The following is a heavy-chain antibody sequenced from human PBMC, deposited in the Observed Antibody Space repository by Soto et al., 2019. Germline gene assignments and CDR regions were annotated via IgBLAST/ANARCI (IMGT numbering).Heavy chain of an antibody. Sequence: SETLSLTCTVSGGSISSGGYYWSWIRQHPGKGLEWIGYIYYSGSTYYNPSLKSRVTISVDTSKNQFSLKLSSVTASDTAVYYCATSIEGTMVRGVDPPYYYMDVWGKGTTVTVSS. CDR3: ATSIEGTMVRGVDPPYYYMDV. D-gene: IGHD3-10*01. V-gene: IGHV4-31*03. J-gene: IGHJ6*03. CDR1: GGSISSGGYY. CDR2: IYYSGST.